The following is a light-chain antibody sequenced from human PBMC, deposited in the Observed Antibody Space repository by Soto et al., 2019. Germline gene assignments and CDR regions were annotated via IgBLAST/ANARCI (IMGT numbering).Light chain of an antibody. CDR3: QQYGGSPLFT. CDR2: GAS. Sequence: EIVLTQSPGTLSLSPGERATLSCRTSQSVNSRHLAWYQQKPGQAPRLLIYGASSRAMGIPDRFSGSGSGTDFTLTISRLEPEDFAVYYCQQYGGSPLFTFGPGTKVDI. CDR1: QSVNSRH. J-gene: IGKJ3*01. V-gene: IGKV3-20*01.